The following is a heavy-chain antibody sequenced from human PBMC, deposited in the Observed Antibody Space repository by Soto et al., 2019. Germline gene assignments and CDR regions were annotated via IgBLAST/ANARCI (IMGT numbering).Heavy chain of an antibody. CDR1: GFTFSAYS. Sequence: EVQLVESGGGLVKPGGSLRLSFVASGFTFSAYSMSWVRQAPGQGLEWVSSITSSSTYIYYTRSVEGRFTISRDDAKNSLHLQMNSLRAEDTAVYYCARDLLEGYGHARQPDYWGQGTLVTVSS. D-gene: IGHD5-18*01. J-gene: IGHJ4*02. V-gene: IGHV3-21*06. CDR3: ARDLLEGYGHARQPDY. CDR2: ITSSSTYI.